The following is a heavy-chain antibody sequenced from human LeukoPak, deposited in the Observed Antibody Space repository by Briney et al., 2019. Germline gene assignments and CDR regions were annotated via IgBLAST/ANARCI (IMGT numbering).Heavy chain of an antibody. CDR1: GFTFSDQY. D-gene: IGHD2-21*01. CDR3: ATTRYCGGSSCFYYFNS. V-gene: IGHV3-72*01. CDR2: IRNTVNSYTT. J-gene: IGHJ4*02. Sequence: GGSLRLSCVASGFTFSDQYMDWVRQAPGKGLEWVGRIRNTVNSYTTEYAASVQGRFTISREDSKNSLYLQMNSVKTEDTAIYYCATTRYCGGSSCFYYFNSWGRGTLVTVSS.